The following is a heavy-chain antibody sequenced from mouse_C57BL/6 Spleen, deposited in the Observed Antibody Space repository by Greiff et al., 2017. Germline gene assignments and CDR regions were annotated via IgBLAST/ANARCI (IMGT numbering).Heavy chain of an antibody. V-gene: IGHV5-6*01. CDR2: ISSGGSYT. CDR1: GFTFSSYG. D-gene: IGHD1-1*01. J-gene: IGHJ2*01. CDR3: ARHEGDYGSSLFDY. Sequence: QGVESGGDLVKPGGSLKLSCAASGFTFSSYGMSWVRQTPDKRLEWVATISSGGSYTYYPDSVKGRFTISIDNAKNTLYLQMSSLKSEDTAMYYCARHEGDYGSSLFDYWGQGTTLTVSS.